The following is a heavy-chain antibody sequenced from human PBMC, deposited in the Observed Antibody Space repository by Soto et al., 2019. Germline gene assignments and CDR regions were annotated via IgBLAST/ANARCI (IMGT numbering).Heavy chain of an antibody. V-gene: IGHV3-23*01. J-gene: IGHJ4*02. CDR1: GIPFGSRA. D-gene: IGHD3-10*01. Sequence: GGSLRLSCVASGIPFGSRAMSWVRQAPGEGLEWVSTITDTGGDTKYADSVRGRFTMSRDNSKKTLYLQMNSLRVEDSALYYCARGSTDSYPGSRIFDFWGRGTLVTVSS. CDR3: ARGSTDSYPGSRIFDF. CDR2: ITDTGGDT.